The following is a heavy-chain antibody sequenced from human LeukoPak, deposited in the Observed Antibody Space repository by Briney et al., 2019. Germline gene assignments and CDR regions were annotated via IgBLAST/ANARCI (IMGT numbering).Heavy chain of an antibody. V-gene: IGHV3-30*18. D-gene: IGHD2-21*02. CDR1: GFTFSSYG. J-gene: IGHJ4*02. Sequence: GGSLRLSCAASGFTFSSYGMHWVRQAPGKGLEWVAVISNDGSNKYYADSVKGRFTISRDNSKNTLYLQMNSLRAEDTAVYYCAKEDCGVDCSTFDYWGQGTLVTVSS. CDR3: AKEDCGVDCSTFDY. CDR2: ISNDGSNK.